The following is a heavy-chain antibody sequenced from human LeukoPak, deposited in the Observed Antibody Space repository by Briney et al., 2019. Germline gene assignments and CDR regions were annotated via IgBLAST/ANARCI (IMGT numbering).Heavy chain of an antibody. D-gene: IGHD6-13*01. Sequence: PGGSLRLSCAASGFSFSSTLLTWVRQAPGKGLEWLANIKEDGSVKNYVDSVKGRFIISRDNARNSLYLQMNSLRAEDTAVYYCARDPRIATAGYYFDSWGQGVLVTVSS. CDR3: ARDPRIATAGYYFDS. CDR1: GFSFSSTL. CDR2: IKEDGSVK. J-gene: IGHJ4*02. V-gene: IGHV3-7*01.